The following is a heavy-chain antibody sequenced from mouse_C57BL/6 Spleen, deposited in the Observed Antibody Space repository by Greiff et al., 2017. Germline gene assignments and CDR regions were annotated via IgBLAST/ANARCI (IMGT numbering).Heavy chain of an antibody. D-gene: IGHD2-3*01. CDR3: ARYDGYYGGYFDV. Sequence: QVQLQQSGAELVRPGTSVKMSCKASGYTFTNYWIGWAKQRPGHGLEWIGDIYPGGGYTNYNEKFKGKATLTADKSSSTAYMQFSSLTSEDSAIYYCARYDGYYGGYFDVWGTGTTVTVPS. J-gene: IGHJ1*03. CDR1: GYTFTNYW. V-gene: IGHV1-63*01. CDR2: IYPGGGYT.